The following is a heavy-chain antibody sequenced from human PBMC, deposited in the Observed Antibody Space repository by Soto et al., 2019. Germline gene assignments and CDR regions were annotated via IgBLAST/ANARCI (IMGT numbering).Heavy chain of an antibody. Sequence: GESXRLSCLSSGVTFSIYGIHWFRHAPGKGLELVALISYDGSQKYFGVSVNGRFTISRDNSKKTLYLEMNSLRGDETALYYCVKAMDGRHYSAYHFDYWGQGTQVTVSS. V-gene: IGHV3-30*18. CDR2: ISYDGSQK. D-gene: IGHD1-26*01. J-gene: IGHJ4*02. CDR3: VKAMDGRHYSAYHFDY. CDR1: GVTFSIYG.